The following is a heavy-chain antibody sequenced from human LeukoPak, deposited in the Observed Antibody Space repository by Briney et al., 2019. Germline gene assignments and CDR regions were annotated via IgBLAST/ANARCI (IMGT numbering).Heavy chain of an antibody. CDR2: LGGSGDTT. J-gene: IGHJ4*02. CDR3: AKGLRSSGYPLFDY. Sequence: PGGSLRLSCAASGFTFSSYAMNWVRQAPGKGLEWVSDLGGSGDTTYYADSVQGRFTISRDNAKDTLYLQMNSLRAEDTAVYYYAKGLRSSGYPLFDYWGQGTLVSVSS. D-gene: IGHD3-22*01. V-gene: IGHV3-23*01. CDR1: GFTFSSYA.